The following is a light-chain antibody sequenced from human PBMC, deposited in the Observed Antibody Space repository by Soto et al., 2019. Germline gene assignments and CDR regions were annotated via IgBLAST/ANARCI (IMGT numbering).Light chain of an antibody. V-gene: IGLV2-23*02. CDR2: EVT. J-gene: IGLJ2*01. CDR1: SSDIGSYDL. Sequence: QSALTQPASVSGSPGQSITISCNGTSSDIGSYDLLSWYQQHPGKAPKLLIYEVTKRPAGVSDRFSGSKSANTASLTISGLQAEDEGDYYCCSCGSSGTIFGGGTKLTVL. CDR3: CSCGSSGTI.